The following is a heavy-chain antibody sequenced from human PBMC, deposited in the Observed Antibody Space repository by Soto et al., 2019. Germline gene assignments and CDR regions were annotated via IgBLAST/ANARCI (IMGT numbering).Heavy chain of an antibody. V-gene: IGHV1-2*02. Sequence: VKVSCNAGGDRSTPNYIDLVRQASGQGFEWMGWSNPKSGGTKYPQKFQGRVTMTRDTSLSTVYMTLTRLTSDDTAVYYCARDMAKGGGSAGFDYWGQGTLVTVSS. CDR1: GDRSTPNY. CDR3: ARDMAKGGGSAGFDY. D-gene: IGHD1-26*01. J-gene: IGHJ4*02. CDR2: SNPKSGGT.